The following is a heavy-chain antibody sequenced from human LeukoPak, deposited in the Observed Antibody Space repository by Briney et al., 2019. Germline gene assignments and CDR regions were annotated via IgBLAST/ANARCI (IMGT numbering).Heavy chain of an antibody. CDR1: GFTFSSYA. J-gene: IGHJ4*02. CDR3: AKGDGNFDY. Sequence: GGSLRLSCEASGFTFSSYAMSWVRQDPGKGLEWVSAISGSGGNTYYADSVKGRFTISRDNSKNTLYLQMNSLRAEDTAVYYCAKGDGNFDYWGQGTLVTVSS. V-gene: IGHV3-23*01. CDR2: ISGSGGNT.